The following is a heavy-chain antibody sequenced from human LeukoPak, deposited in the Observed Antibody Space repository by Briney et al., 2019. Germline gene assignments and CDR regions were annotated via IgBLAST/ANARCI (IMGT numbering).Heavy chain of an antibody. D-gene: IGHD4-17*01. V-gene: IGHV1-69*13. CDR1: GGTFSSSA. J-gene: IGHJ3*02. Sequence: ASVKVSCKASGGTFSSSAISWVRQARGQGLEWLGGIIPIFGSSNYAQNFQDRVTITADESTSTAYMELSSLRSEDTAVYYCASVTTVTTKGHGAFDIWGQGTMVTVSS. CDR2: IIPIFGSS. CDR3: ASVTTVTTKGHGAFDI.